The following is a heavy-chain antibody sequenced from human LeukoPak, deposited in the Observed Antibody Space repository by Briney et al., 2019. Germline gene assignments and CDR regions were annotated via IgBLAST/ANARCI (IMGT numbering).Heavy chain of an antibody. CDR2: ISWNGGAI. Sequence: GGSLRLSCGASGFDFNDYAMHWVRQAPGKGLEWVAGISWNGGAIGYADSVKGRFTISRDSAKNSLTLEMDSLRVEDTAIYYCVKDNGYRKYYYYFYMDVWGKGTTVTVSS. CDR1: GFDFNDYA. V-gene: IGHV3-9*01. CDR3: VKDNGYRKYYYYFYMDV. J-gene: IGHJ6*03. D-gene: IGHD5-24*01.